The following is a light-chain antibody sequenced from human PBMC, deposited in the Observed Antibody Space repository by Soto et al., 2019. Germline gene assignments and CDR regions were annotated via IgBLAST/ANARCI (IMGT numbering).Light chain of an antibody. CDR1: NSNIATYS. J-gene: IGLJ2*01. V-gene: IGLV1-47*01. Sequence: QSVLTQPPSASGTPGQTVTISCSGSNSNIATYSVYWYQQLPGTAPKLLIYENDQRPSGVPDRFSGSKSDTSASLAIAGLRSRDEADYYCAAWDDSLTILFGGGTKVTVL. CDR3: AAWDDSLTIL. CDR2: END.